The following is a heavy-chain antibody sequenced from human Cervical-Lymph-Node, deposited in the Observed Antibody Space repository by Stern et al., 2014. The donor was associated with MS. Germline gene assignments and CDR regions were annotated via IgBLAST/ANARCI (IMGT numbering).Heavy chain of an antibody. V-gene: IGHV3-30*04. J-gene: IGHJ6*02. CDR3: ARATSTTTVTTPYYGLDV. CDR1: GFTFSNHA. D-gene: IGHD4-17*01. CDR2: ISYDGRNE. Sequence: VQLVESGGGVVQPGRSLRLYCVVSGFTFSNHAMHWVRQAPGKGLEWVTVISYDGRNEYYTDSVQGRFTVSRDHSKNTLYLQMNSLRPDDTAVYYCARATSTTTVTTPYYGLDVWGQGTTVTVSS.